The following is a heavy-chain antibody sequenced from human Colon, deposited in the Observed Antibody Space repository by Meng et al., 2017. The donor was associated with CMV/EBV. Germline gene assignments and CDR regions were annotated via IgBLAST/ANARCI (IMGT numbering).Heavy chain of an antibody. CDR2: IYYSGST. CDR1: GGSISSGPYY. CDR3: VSQYQASFDY. J-gene: IGHJ4*02. Sequence: SCTVSGGSISSGPYYWSWIRQHPGKGLEWIGSIYYSGSTYYNSSLKSRVAISIDTSKSQFSLQLNSATAADTAVYYCVSQYQASFDYWGQGTLVTVSS. V-gene: IGHV4-31*02. D-gene: IGHD2-2*01.